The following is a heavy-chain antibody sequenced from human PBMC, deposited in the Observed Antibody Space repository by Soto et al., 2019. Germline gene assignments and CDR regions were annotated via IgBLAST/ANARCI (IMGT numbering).Heavy chain of an antibody. CDR2: ISSSSSYT. J-gene: IGHJ3*02. V-gene: IGHV3-11*06. CDR1: GFTFSDYY. Sequence: QVQLVESGGGLVKPGGSLRLSCAASGFTFSDYYMSWIRQAPGKGLEWVSYISSSSSYTKYADSVKGRFTISRDNAKNSLFLQMNSLRAEETAVYYCARYRTKGLRGSAFDIWGQGTMVTVSS. CDR3: ARYRTKGLRGSAFDI. D-gene: IGHD2-15*01.